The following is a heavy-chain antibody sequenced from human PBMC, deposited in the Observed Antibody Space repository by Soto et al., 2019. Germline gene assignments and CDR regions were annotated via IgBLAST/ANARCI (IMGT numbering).Heavy chain of an antibody. V-gene: IGHV1-18*04. Sequence: GASVKVSCKASGYTFTSYYMHWVRQAPGQGLEWMGRISANNGNTSYAQKLQGRVTMTTDTSTSTAYMELRSLRSDDTAVYYCARASGSSYWFDPWGQGTLVTVSS. CDR3: ARASGSSYWFDP. J-gene: IGHJ5*02. CDR2: ISANNGNT. CDR1: GYTFTSYY. D-gene: IGHD1-26*01.